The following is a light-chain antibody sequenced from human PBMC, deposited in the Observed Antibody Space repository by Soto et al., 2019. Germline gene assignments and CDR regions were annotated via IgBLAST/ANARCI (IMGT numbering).Light chain of an antibody. J-gene: IGKJ1*01. V-gene: IGKV3-15*01. CDR3: QQYDDWPPGT. CDR2: GAS. CDR1: QSVSNN. Sequence: EIVMTQSPVTLSVSPGERATLSCRASQSVSNNLAWYQQKPGQAPRLLIYGASTRATGIPGRFSGSGSGTEFTLTISSLQSEDFAVYYCQQYDDWPPGTFGQGTKVEIK.